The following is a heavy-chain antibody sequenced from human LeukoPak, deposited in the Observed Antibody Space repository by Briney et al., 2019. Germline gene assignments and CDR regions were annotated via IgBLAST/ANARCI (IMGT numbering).Heavy chain of an antibody. CDR2: ISYDGSNK. V-gene: IGHV3-30*03. D-gene: IGHD1-14*01. J-gene: IGHJ6*03. CDR1: GFTFSSYG. Sequence: GGSLRLSCAASGFTFSSYGMHWVRQAPGKGLEWVAVISYDGSNKYYADSVKGRFTISRDNAKNSLYLQMNSLRAEDTAVYYCARVGPWVNPDYYYYYMDVWGKGTTVTVSS. CDR3: ARVGPWVNPDYYYYYMDV.